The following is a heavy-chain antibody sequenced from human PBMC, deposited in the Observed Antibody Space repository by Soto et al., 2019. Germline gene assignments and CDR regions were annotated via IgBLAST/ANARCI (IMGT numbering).Heavy chain of an antibody. CDR3: AKGGYYSHFDI. V-gene: IGHV3-23*01. D-gene: IGHD3-16*01. J-gene: IGHJ3*02. CDR2: ISGSGGRT. Sequence: GGSLRLSCVASGFPFGSYAMSWVRQTPGKGLEWVSGISGSGGRTYYADSVKGRFTISRDNSNNTLSLQMHILRVEDTAVYFCAKGGYYSHFDIWGQGTMVTVSS. CDR1: GFPFGSYA.